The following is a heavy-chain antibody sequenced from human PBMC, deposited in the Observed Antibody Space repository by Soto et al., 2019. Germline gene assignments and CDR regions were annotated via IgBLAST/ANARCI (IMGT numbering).Heavy chain of an antibody. CDR3: ARAEKATIFGVPPPASGMDV. V-gene: IGHV4-31*03. J-gene: IGHJ6*02. Sequence: QVQLQESGPGLVKPSQTLSLTCTVSGGSISSGGYYWSWIRQHPGKGLEWIGYIYYSGSTYYNPSLKSRVTISVDTSKNPFSLKLSSVTAADTAVYYCARAEKATIFGVPPPASGMDVWGQGTTVTVSS. CDR2: IYYSGST. D-gene: IGHD3-3*01. CDR1: GGSISSGGYY.